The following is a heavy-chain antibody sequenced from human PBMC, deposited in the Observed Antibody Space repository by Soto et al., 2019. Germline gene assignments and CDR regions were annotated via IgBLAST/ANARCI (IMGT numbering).Heavy chain of an antibody. V-gene: IGHV4-59*01. CDR2: IYYSGST. J-gene: IGHJ4*02. Sequence: SETLSLTCTVSGGSISSYYWSWIRQPPGKGLEWIGYIYYSGSTNYNPSLKSRVTISVDTSKNQFSLKLSSVTAADTVVYYCARDRDGSGSYYNYFDYWGQGTLVTVSS. CDR1: GGSISSYY. D-gene: IGHD3-10*01. CDR3: ARDRDGSGSYYNYFDY.